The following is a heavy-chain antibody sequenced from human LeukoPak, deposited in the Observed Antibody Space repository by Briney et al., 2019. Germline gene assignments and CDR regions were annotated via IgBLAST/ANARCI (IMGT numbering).Heavy chain of an antibody. Sequence: GGSLRLSCAASGFTFSSSAMSWVRQAPGKGLEWVSAISNNGGYTYYADSVKGRFTISRDNSKNTLYLQMNSLRAEDTAVYYCAPPSGTLDYWGQGTLVTVSS. CDR3: APPSGTLDY. V-gene: IGHV3-23*01. D-gene: IGHD3-3*01. CDR2: ISNNGGYT. CDR1: GFTFSSSA. J-gene: IGHJ4*02.